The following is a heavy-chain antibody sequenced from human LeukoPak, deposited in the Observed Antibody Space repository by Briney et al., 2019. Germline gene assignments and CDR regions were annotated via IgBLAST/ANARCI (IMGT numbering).Heavy chain of an antibody. V-gene: IGHV1-18*01. CDR2: ISAYNGNT. CDR3: ARSTTKAFDI. D-gene: IGHD4-17*01. J-gene: IGHJ3*02. Sequence: ASVTVSCKASGYTFSSHGISWVRQAPGQGLEWMAWISAYNGNTNYAQKLQGRVTTTTDTSTSTAYMELRSLRSDDTAVYYCARSTTKAFDIWGQGTMVTVSS. CDR1: GYTFSSHG.